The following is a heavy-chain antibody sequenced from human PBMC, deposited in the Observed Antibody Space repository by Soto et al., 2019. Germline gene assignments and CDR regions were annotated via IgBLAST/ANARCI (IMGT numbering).Heavy chain of an antibody. D-gene: IGHD6-13*01. J-gene: IGHJ3*01. V-gene: IGHV1-69*01. CDR1: GGTLNKHA. Sequence: QVQLVQSGAEVKKPGSSVKVSCKASGGTLNKHAITWVRLAPGQGLEWLGGIIPMVGIPNYPQKFQGRVTITADDSTDTSHMEVHRLTSDETAGYYCARGGTSGWLKGAYDVWGQGTMVTVSS. CDR3: ARGGTSGWLKGAYDV. CDR2: IIPMVGIP.